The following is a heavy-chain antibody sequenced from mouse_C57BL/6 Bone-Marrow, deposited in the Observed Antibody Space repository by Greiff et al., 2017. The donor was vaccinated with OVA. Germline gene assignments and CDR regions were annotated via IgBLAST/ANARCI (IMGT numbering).Heavy chain of an antibody. D-gene: IGHD2-4*01. Sequence: VQLQQPGAELVRPGSSVKLSCKASGYTFTSYWMDWVKQRPGQGLEWIGNIYPSDSETHYNQKFKDKATLTVDKSSSTAYMQLSSLTSEDSAVYYCARSRGLRRGFAYWGQGTLVTVSA. CDR1: GYTFTSYW. CDR2: IYPSDSET. CDR3: ARSRGLRRGFAY. V-gene: IGHV1-61*01. J-gene: IGHJ3*01.